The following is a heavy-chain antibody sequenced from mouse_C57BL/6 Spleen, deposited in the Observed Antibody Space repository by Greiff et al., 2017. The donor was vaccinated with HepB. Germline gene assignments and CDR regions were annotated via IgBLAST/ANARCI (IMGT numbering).Heavy chain of an antibody. Sequence: QVQLQQSGPGLVQPSQSLSITCTVSGFSLTSYGVHWVRQSPGKGLEWLGVIWSGGSTDYNAAFISRLSISKDNSKSQVFFKMNSLQADDTAIYYCARNQPLYYGGSGYFDVWGTGTTVTVSS. J-gene: IGHJ1*03. V-gene: IGHV2-2*01. CDR3: ARNQPLYYGGSGYFDV. CDR1: GFSLTSYG. CDR2: IWSGGST. D-gene: IGHD1-1*01.